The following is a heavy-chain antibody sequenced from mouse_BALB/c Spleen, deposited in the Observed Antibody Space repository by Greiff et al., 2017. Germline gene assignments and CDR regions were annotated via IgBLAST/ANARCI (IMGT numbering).Heavy chain of an antibody. CDR1: GFSLTSYG. D-gene: IGHD2-4*01. V-gene: IGHV2-9*02. J-gene: IGHJ2*01. Sequence: QVQLQQSGPGLVAPSQSLSITCTVSGFSLTSYGVHWVRQPPGKGLEWLGVIWAGGSTNYNSALMSRLSISKDNSKSQVLLKMNSLQTDDTAMYYCARERGYYDYEYVDYWGQGTTLTVSS. CDR2: IWAGGST. CDR3: ARERGYYDYEYVDY.